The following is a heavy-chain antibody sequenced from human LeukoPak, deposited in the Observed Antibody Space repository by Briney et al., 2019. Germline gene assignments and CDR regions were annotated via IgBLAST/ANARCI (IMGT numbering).Heavy chain of an antibody. D-gene: IGHD3-3*02. CDR3: ARDRLGPSFSVSHFDL. CDR2: INYNGAIT. V-gene: IGHV3-20*04. J-gene: IGHJ4*02. CDR1: GCTFVDYG. Sequence: GGSLRLSCATSGCTFVDYGLSWVRRAPGKGLEWLCAINYNGAITDYADSVKGRFTISRDNAKNSLYLRMDSLRAEDTALYYCARDRLGPSFSVSHFDLWGQGTLVTLSS.